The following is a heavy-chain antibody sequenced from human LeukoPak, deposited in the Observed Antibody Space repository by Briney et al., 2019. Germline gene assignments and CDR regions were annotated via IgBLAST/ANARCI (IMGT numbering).Heavy chain of an antibody. CDR1: GFTFSTYV. Sequence: GGSLRLSCSVSGFTFSTYVIHWVRQAPGKGMEYVSAISSNGDNTYYADSVKGRFTISRDNSKNTLYLQMSSLRADDTAVYYCVRGTGYWGQGTLVTVSS. CDR2: ISSNGDNT. CDR3: VRGTGY. J-gene: IGHJ4*02. V-gene: IGHV3-64D*06.